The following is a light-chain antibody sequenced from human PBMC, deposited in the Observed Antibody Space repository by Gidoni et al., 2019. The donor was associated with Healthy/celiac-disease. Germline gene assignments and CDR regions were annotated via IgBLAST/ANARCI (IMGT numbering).Light chain of an antibody. Sequence: EIVLTQSPGTLSLSPGERATLSCRASQIVSSSYLAWYQQKPGQAPRLLIYGASSRATGIPDRFSGSGSGTDFTLTISRLGPEDFAVYYCQQYGSSPTWTFGQXTKVEIK. V-gene: IGKV3-20*01. CDR2: GAS. J-gene: IGKJ1*01. CDR3: QQYGSSPTWT. CDR1: QIVSSSY.